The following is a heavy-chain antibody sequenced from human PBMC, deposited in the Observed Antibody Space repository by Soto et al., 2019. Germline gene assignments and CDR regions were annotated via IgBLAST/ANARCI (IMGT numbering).Heavy chain of an antibody. CDR1: KFSFSGYW. V-gene: IGHV3-74*01. CDR2: VNPDGSTT. Sequence: EVQLVESGGGLVQPGGSLRLSCAASKFSFSGYWMHWVRQAPGKGLXXXXRVNPDGSTTTYADSVKGRFTISRDNAKNTVFLQMNSLRADDTAVYYCAKVASGSYDWFDPWGQGTLVTVSS. D-gene: IGHD1-26*01. J-gene: IGHJ5*02. CDR3: AKVASGSYDWFDP.